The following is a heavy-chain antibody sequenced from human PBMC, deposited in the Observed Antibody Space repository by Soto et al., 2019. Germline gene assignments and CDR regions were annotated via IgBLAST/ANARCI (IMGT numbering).Heavy chain of an antibody. CDR1: GGSISSGGYY. D-gene: IGHD3-10*01. J-gene: IGHJ3*02. Sequence: QVQLQESGPGLVKPSQTLSLTCTVSGGSISSGGYYWSWIRQHPGKGLEWIGYIYYSGSTYYNPSRKSRVTISVDTSKNQFSLKLSSVTAADTAVYYCARDGRWFGELLTEHAFDIWGQGTMVTVSS. CDR3: ARDGRWFGELLTEHAFDI. V-gene: IGHV4-31*03. CDR2: IYYSGST.